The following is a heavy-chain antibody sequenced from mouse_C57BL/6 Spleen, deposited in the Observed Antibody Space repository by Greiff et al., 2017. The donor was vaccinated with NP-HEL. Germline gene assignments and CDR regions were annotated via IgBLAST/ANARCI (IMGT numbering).Heavy chain of an antibody. Sequence: VQLQQPGAELVKPGASVKLSCKASGYTFTSYWMQWVKQRPGQGLEWIGEIGPSDSYTNYDQKFKGKATLTVDTSSSPAYMQLSSLTSEDSAVYYCARRDYGYFDYWGQGTTLTVSS. J-gene: IGHJ2*01. CDR1: GYTFTSYW. CDR2: IGPSDSYT. D-gene: IGHD1-1*01. CDR3: ARRDYGYFDY. V-gene: IGHV1-50*01.